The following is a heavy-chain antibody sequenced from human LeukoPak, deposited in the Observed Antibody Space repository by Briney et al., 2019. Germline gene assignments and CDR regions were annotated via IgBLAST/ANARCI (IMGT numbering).Heavy chain of an antibody. Sequence: ASETLSLTCTVSGGSISSYYWSWIRQPPGKGLEWIGYIYYSGSTNYNPSLKSRVTISVDTSKNQFSLKLSSVTAADTAVYYCARGRTLIAARPFEQDYWGQGTLVTVSS. CDR3: ARGRTLIAARPFEQDY. J-gene: IGHJ4*02. D-gene: IGHD6-6*01. CDR2: IYYSGST. V-gene: IGHV4-59*12. CDR1: GGSISSYY.